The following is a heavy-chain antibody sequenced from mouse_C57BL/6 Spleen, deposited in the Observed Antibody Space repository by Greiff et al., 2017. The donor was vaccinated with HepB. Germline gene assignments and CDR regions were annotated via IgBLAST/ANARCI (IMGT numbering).Heavy chain of an antibody. J-gene: IGHJ3*01. Sequence: VQLQQPGAELVRPGSSVKLSCKASGYTFTSYWMDWVKQRPGQGLEWIGNIYPSDSETHYNQKFKDKATLTVDKSSSTAYMQLSSLTSGDSAVYYCARGELYYSNPWFAYWGQGTLVTVSA. CDR3: ARGELYYSNPWFAY. D-gene: IGHD2-5*01. V-gene: IGHV1-61*01. CDR1: GYTFTSYW. CDR2: IYPSDSET.